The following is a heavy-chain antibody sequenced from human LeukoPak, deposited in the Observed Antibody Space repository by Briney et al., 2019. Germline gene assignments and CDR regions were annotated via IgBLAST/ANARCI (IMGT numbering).Heavy chain of an antibody. J-gene: IGHJ3*02. V-gene: IGHV4-4*07. D-gene: IGHD4-23*01. CDR2: IYSTGST. CDR1: GGSISSYY. Sequence: PSETLSLTCTVSGGSISSYYWSWIRQPAGEGLEWIGRIYSTGSTNYNPSLRSRVTMSVDTSKNQFSLRLRSVTAADTAVYYCTRDYLGGNPDAFDIWGQGTMVTVSS. CDR3: TRDYLGGNPDAFDI.